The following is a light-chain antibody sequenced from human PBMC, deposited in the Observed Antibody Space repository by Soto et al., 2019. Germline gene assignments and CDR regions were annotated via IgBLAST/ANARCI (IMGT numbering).Light chain of an antibody. CDR2: GAS. V-gene: IGKV3-20*01. Sequence: IVLTQSPGTLSLSPGDRATLSCGASQTVSGNYLAWYQQKPGQVPRLLIYGASSRAIGIPDRFSGSGSGTDFALTISXLEPEDSAVYYCQQYFKSPWTFGQGTKV. CDR1: QTVSGNY. CDR3: QQYFKSPWT. J-gene: IGKJ1*01.